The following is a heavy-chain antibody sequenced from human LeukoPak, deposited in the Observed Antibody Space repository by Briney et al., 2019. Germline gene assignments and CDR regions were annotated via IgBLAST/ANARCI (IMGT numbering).Heavy chain of an antibody. CDR3: ARERWFGDSAFDY. V-gene: IGHV3-30*04. J-gene: IGHJ4*02. CDR1: GFTFSSYA. Sequence: GGSLRLSCAASGFTFSSYAMHWVRQAPGKGLEWVAVISYDGSNKYYADSVKGRFTISRDNSKNTLYLQMNSLRAEDTAVYYCARERWFGDSAFDYWGQGTLVTVSS. D-gene: IGHD3-10*01. CDR2: ISYDGSNK.